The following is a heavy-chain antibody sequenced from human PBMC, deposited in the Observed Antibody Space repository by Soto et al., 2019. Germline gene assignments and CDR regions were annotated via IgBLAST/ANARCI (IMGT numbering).Heavy chain of an antibody. J-gene: IGHJ5*02. CDR3: ARDLKEYCSDGKCNWFDP. CDR2: ISYSGSI. Sequence: KPSETLSLTCTVSGASITTYYWSWIRQPPRKGLEWIGYISYSGSIDYNPSLKSRVTILFDASKNQISLQVRSATAADAAAYYCARDLKEYCSDGKCNWFDPWGQG. V-gene: IGHV4-59*01. CDR1: GASITTYY. D-gene: IGHD2-15*01.